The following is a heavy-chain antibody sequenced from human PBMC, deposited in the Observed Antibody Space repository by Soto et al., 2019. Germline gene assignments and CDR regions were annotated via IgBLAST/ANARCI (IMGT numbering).Heavy chain of an antibody. Sequence: SETLSLTCTVSGGSISSYYWSWIRQPPGKGLEWIGYIYYSGSTNYNPSLKSRVTISVDTSKNQFSLKLTSVTAADTAVYYCARSRDPGGWGPPPFDYWGQGTLVTVSS. CDR3: ARSRDPGGWGPPPFDY. CDR2: IYYSGST. J-gene: IGHJ4*02. D-gene: IGHD3-16*01. V-gene: IGHV4-59*01. CDR1: GGSISSYY.